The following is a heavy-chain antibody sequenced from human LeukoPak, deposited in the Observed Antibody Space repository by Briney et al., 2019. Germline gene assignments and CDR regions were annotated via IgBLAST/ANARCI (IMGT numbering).Heavy chain of an antibody. CDR2: INGSGRTT. Sequence: GGPLRLSCVASGFTFNTYAMNWVRQAPGKGLQWGSLINGSGRTTYYADSVKGRSTISRENSKNTLYLQINSRRAEDTAVYYCAIDYGSNGYYYLGNTDCWGQGTLVTVSS. D-gene: IGHD3-22*01. J-gene: IGHJ4*02. V-gene: IGHV3-23*01. CDR3: AIDYGSNGYYYLGNTDC. CDR1: GFTFNTYA.